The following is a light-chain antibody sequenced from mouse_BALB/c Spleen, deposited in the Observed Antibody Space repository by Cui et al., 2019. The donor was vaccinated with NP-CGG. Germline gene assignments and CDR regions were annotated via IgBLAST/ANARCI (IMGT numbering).Light chain of an antibody. Sequence: QAVATPESPLPTPPVAPVTPTFRSSTRAVTTINYANWVQEKPDHLFTVLIGGTNNRVPGVPARFSGSLIGDKAALTITGTQTEEEAIYFCALWYSNHWVFGGGTKLTVL. V-gene: IGLV1*01. CDR3: ALWYSNHWV. CDR1: TRAVTTINY. CDR2: GTN. J-gene: IGLJ1*01.